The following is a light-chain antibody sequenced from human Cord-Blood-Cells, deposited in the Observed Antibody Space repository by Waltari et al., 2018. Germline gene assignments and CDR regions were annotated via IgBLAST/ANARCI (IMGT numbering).Light chain of an antibody. CDR2: KDS. J-gene: IGLJ7*01. V-gene: IGLV3-25*02. CDR1: ALPKHY. Sequence: SYELTQPPSVSVSPGQTARNTCSGDALPKHYPYSYQQKPGQAPVLLIYKDSERPSGIPERFSGSSSGTTVTLTISGVQAEDEADYYCQSADSSGTYPVFGGGTQLTVL. CDR3: QSADSSGTYPV.